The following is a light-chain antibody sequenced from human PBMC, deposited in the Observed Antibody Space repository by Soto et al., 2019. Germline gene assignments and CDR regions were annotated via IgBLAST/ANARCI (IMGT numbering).Light chain of an antibody. CDR3: QTWGADSVI. Sequence: QLVLTQSHSASASLGASVKLTCTLSSGHSSYAIAWHQQQPEKGPRFLMKLNSDGSHSKGDGISDRFSGSSSGAERYLTISSLQSEDEADYYCQTWGADSVIFVGGTKLTVL. J-gene: IGLJ2*01. CDR2: LNSDGSH. CDR1: SGHSSYA. V-gene: IGLV4-69*01.